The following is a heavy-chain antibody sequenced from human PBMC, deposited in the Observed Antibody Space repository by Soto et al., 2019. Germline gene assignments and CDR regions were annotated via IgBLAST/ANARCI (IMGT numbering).Heavy chain of an antibody. CDR3: ARFDYGVNSEVAFDI. V-gene: IGHV1-2*02. Sequence: QVQLVQSGAEVKKPGASVKVSCKASGYTFTGYYMHWVRQAPGQGLEWMGWINPNSGGTNYAQKFQGRVTMTTDTSISTADMELSRLSSDDTAVYYCARFDYGVNSEVAFDIWGQGTMVTVSS. J-gene: IGHJ3*02. CDR1: GYTFTGYY. CDR2: INPNSGGT. D-gene: IGHD4-17*01.